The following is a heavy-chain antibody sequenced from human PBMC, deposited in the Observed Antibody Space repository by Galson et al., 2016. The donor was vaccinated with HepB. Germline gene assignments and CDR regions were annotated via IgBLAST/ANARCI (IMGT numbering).Heavy chain of an antibody. V-gene: IGHV1-46*01. Sequence: SVKVSCKASDYTFTSQYMHWVRQAPGQGLEWVGVINPRGGSTSTAQKFQGRLTLTTDTSTKVFYLELSSLNPEDTAIYYCAREGVDLGATVPHFESWGQGSLRGVSS. CDR2: INPRGGST. CDR3: AREGVDLGATVPHFES. CDR1: DYTFTSQY. J-gene: IGHJ4*02. D-gene: IGHD5-12*01.